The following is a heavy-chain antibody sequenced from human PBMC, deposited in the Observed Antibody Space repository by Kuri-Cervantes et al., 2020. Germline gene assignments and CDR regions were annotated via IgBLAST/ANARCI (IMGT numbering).Heavy chain of an antibody. CDR3: ARDFLDGYIYRGLDY. Sequence: GESLKISCAASGFTFSNYWMSWVRQAPGKGLEWVANIKQDGSEKYYVDSVKGRFTISRDNAKNSLYLQMNRLRAEDTAVYYCARDFLDGYIYRGLDYWGQGTLVTVSS. CDR2: IKQDGSEK. D-gene: IGHD5-24*01. J-gene: IGHJ4*02. CDR1: GFTFSNYW. V-gene: IGHV3-7*01.